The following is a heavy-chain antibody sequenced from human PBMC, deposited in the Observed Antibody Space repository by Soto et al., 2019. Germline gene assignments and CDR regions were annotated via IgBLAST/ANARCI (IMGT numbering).Heavy chain of an antibody. D-gene: IGHD3-10*01. V-gene: IGHV4-59*08. CDR3: ARGAELLWFGELLSGLWFDP. CDR1: GGSISSYY. Sequence: SETLSLTCTVSGGSISSYYWSWIQQPPGKGLEWIGYIYYSGSTNYNPSLKSRVTISVDTSKNQFSLKLSSVTAADTAVYYCARGAELLWFGELLSGLWFDPWGQGTLVTVSS. J-gene: IGHJ5*02. CDR2: IYYSGST.